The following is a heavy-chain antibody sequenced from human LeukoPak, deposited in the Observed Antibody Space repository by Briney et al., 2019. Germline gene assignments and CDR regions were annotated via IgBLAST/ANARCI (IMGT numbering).Heavy chain of an antibody. J-gene: IGHJ3*02. V-gene: IGHV4-59*08. CDR1: VGLISSYY. D-gene: IGHD5-18*01. Sequence: PSDTLSLTCTVSVGLISSYYWIWMPQPPGKGLECFVYIYYGGNTNYNPSLNGRVNIPVDTSKNQLSLKPSSVNAADTAVYCCARHLTGYSYCFGAFDIWGQGTMVTVSS. CDR2: IYYGGNT. CDR3: ARHLTGYSYCFGAFDI.